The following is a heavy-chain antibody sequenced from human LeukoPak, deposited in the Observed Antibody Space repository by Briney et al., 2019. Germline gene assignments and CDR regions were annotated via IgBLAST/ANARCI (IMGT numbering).Heavy chain of an antibody. D-gene: IGHD6-13*01. J-gene: IGHJ4*02. CDR2: IIPIFGTA. Sequence: SVKVSCKASGGTFSSYAISWVRQAPGQGLEWMGGIIPIFGTANYAQKFQGRVTITADESASTAYMKLSSLRSEDTAVYYCARAIAAAGTYYFDYWGQGTLVTVSS. CDR1: GGTFSSYA. CDR3: ARAIAAAGTYYFDY. V-gene: IGHV1-69*01.